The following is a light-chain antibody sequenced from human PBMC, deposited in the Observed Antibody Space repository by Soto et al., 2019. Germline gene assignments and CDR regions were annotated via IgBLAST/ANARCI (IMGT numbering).Light chain of an antibody. V-gene: IGLV2-14*01. Sequence: QSVLTQPASVSGSPGQSITISCTGTSSDVGGYKFVSWYQHHPGKAPKLMIYEVSNRPSGVSNRFSGSKSGNTASLTISGLQPEDEADYYCNSYTSSYTLVFGGGTKLTVL. J-gene: IGLJ3*02. CDR2: EVS. CDR1: SSDVGGYKF. CDR3: NSYTSSYTLV.